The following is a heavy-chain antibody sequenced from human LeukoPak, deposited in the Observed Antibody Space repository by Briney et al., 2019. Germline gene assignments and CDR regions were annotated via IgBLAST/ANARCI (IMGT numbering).Heavy chain of an antibody. Sequence: GGSLRLSCAASGFTFSSYAMSWVRQAPGKGLEWVSAISGSGGSTYYADSVKGRFTISRDNSKNTLCLQMNSLRAEDTAVYYCAKDCRITMVRGVISTDAFDIWGQGTMVTVSS. V-gene: IGHV3-23*01. J-gene: IGHJ3*02. CDR3: AKDCRITMVRGVISTDAFDI. CDR2: ISGSGGST. CDR1: GFTFSSYA. D-gene: IGHD3-10*01.